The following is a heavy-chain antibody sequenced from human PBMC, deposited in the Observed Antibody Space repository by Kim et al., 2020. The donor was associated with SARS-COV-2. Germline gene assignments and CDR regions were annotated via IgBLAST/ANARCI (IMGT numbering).Heavy chain of an antibody. CDR3: ARGGTYYYDTNYFDY. J-gene: IGHJ4*02. Sequence: QKFLGRVTVTRDTSTSTVYMELSSLRSEDTAVYYCARGGTYYYDTNYFDYWGQGTLVTVSS. V-gene: IGHV1-46*01. D-gene: IGHD3-22*01.